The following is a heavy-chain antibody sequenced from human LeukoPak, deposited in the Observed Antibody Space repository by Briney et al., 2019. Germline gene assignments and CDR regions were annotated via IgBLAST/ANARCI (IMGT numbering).Heavy chain of an antibody. D-gene: IGHD2-21*01. V-gene: IGHV3-30*18. J-gene: IGHJ4*02. CDR1: GFTFSSYG. Sequence: GGSLRLSCAASGFTFSSYGMHWVRQAPGKGLEWVAVISYDGSNKYYADSVKGRFTISRDNSKNTLYLQMNSLRAEDTAVYYCAKVWFDYWGQGTLVTVSS. CDR2: ISYDGSNK. CDR3: AKVWFDY.